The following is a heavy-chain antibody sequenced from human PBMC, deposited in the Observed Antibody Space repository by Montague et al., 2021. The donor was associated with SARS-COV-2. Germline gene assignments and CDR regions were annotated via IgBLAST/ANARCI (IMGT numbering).Heavy chain of an antibody. CDR1: VGSFSGYY. V-gene: IGHV4-34*01. Sequence: SETLSLTCAVYVGSFSGYYWSWIRQPPGKGQEWIGEVNHSGRTNYNPSLKSRVTISVDTSKNQFSLKLSSVTAADTAVYYCARGSVDIVVVVAATPPYFDYWGQGTLVTVSS. CDR2: VNHSGRT. D-gene: IGHD2-15*01. J-gene: IGHJ4*02. CDR3: ARGSVDIVVVVAATPPYFDY.